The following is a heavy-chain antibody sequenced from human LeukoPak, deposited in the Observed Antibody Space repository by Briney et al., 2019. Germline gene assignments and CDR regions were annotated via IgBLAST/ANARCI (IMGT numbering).Heavy chain of an antibody. CDR3: ARGGSEYYYYYMDV. CDR1: GGTFSSYA. D-gene: IGHD2-15*01. Sequence: SVRVSCKASGGTFSSYAISWVRQAPGQGLEWMGGIIPIFGTANYAQKFQGRVTITTDESTSTAYMELSSLRSEDTAVYYCARGGSEYYYYYMDVWGKGTTVTVSS. CDR2: IIPIFGTA. J-gene: IGHJ6*03. V-gene: IGHV1-69*05.